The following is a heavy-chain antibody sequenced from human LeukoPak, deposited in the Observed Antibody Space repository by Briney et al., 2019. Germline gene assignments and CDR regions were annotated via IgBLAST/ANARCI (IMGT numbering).Heavy chain of an antibody. V-gene: IGHV4-4*07. CDR3: ARGRRYCSGGSCYVFDP. Sequence: SETLSLTCTVSGGSISSYYWSWIRQPAGKGLEWIGRIYTSGSTNYNPSLKSRVTMSVDTSKNQFSLKLSSVTAADTAVYYCARGRRYCSGGSCYVFDPWGQGTLVTVSS. CDR2: IYTSGST. CDR1: GGSISSYY. J-gene: IGHJ5*02. D-gene: IGHD2-15*01.